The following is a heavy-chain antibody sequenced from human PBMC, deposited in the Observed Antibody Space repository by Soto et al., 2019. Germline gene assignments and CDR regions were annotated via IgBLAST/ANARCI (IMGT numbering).Heavy chain of an antibody. CDR1: GGSFSGYY. V-gene: IGHV4-34*01. J-gene: IGHJ5*02. CDR3: ARGWIQLWQRGRGWFDP. Sequence: QVQLQQWGAGLLKPSETLSLTCAVYGGSFSGYYWSWIRQPPGKGLEWIGEINHSGSTNYNPSLKSRVTISVDTSKNQFSLKLSSVTAADTAVYYCARGWIQLWQRGRGWFDPWGQGTLVTVSS. D-gene: IGHD5-18*01. CDR2: INHSGST.